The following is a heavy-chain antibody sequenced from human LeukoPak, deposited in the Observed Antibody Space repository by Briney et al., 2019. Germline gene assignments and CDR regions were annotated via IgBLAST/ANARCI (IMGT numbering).Heavy chain of an antibody. CDR2: IYHSGST. V-gene: IGHV4-4*02. D-gene: IGHD3-10*01. CDR1: GGSISSSNW. Sequence: PSETLSLTCAVSGGSISSSNWWSWVRQPPGKGLEWIGEIYHSGSTNYNPSLKSRVTISVDKSKNQFPLKLSSVTAADTAVYYCARVSGFGDPAVDYWGQGTLVTVSS. CDR3: ARVSGFGDPAVDY. J-gene: IGHJ4*02.